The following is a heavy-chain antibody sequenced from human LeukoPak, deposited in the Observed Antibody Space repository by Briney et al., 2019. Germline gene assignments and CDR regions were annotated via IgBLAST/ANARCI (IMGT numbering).Heavy chain of an antibody. Sequence: GGSLRLSCAASGFTFKTYAMNWVRQAPGKGLEWVANIKQGGSEKYYVDSVKGRFTISRDNAKNSLYLQMNSLRAEDTAVYYCARDMVRGVIITDFDYWGQGTLVTVSS. CDR2: IKQGGSEK. CDR1: GFTFKTYA. J-gene: IGHJ4*02. D-gene: IGHD3-10*01. CDR3: ARDMVRGVIITDFDY. V-gene: IGHV3-7*01.